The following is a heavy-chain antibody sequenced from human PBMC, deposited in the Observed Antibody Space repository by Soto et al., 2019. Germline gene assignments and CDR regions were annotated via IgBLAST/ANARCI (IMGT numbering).Heavy chain of an antibody. CDR2: ISAYNGNT. V-gene: IGHV1-18*04. CDR3: GGDRAVVASAPGPVDY. J-gene: IGHJ4*02. CDR1: GYTFTSYG. D-gene: IGHD2-15*01. Sequence: ASVKVSCKASGYTFTSYGISWVRQAPGQGLEWMGWISAYNGNTNYAQKLQGRVTMTTDTSTSTAYMELRSLRSDDTAVYYCGGDRAVVASAPGPVDYWGQGTLVTVSS.